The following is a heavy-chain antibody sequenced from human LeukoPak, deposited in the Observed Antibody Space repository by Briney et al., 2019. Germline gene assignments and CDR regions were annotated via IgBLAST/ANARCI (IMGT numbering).Heavy chain of an antibody. V-gene: IGHV5-10-1*01. J-gene: IGHJ4*02. CDR2: IDPSDSYT. CDR3: ARHPYYYEGFDY. D-gene: IGHD3-22*01. Sequence: GEALKISCKGSGYSFTSYWISWVRQMPGKGLEWVGRIDPSDSYTNYSPSFQGHVTISADKSISTAYLQWSSLKASDAAMYYCARHPYYYEGFDYWGQGTLVTVSS. CDR1: GYSFTSYW.